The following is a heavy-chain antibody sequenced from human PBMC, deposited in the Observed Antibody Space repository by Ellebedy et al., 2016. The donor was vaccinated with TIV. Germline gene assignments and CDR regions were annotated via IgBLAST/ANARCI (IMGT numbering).Heavy chain of an antibody. V-gene: IGHV3-53*01. CDR1: GFTVSYTY. D-gene: IGHD1-20*01. CDR2: IHTGGDT. Sequence: GGSLRLSCAASGFTVSYTYMNWVRQAPGKGLEWVSVIHTGGDTYYADPVKGRFTISRDSSKNTVFLQMNSLRAEDTAMYYCARRISGTYGDDAFDIWGQGTMVTVSS. CDR3: ARRISGTYGDDAFDI. J-gene: IGHJ3*02.